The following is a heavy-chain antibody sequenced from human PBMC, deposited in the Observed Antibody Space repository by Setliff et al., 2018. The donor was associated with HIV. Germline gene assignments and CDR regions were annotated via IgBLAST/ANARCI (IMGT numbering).Heavy chain of an antibody. CDR3: ARLGRAIDDGGSSLRLDF. J-gene: IGHJ4*02. CDR2: ISSSGTT. CDR1: DDSFSNYD. Sequence: SETLSLTCVVSDDSFSNYDWTWIRQSPGKALEWIGYISSSGTTTYNPSLRSRVAISIETSNTRFSLWLRSATAADTATYFCARLGRAIDDGGSSLRLDFWGQGMLVTVTS. D-gene: IGHD2-21*01. V-gene: IGHV4-4*09.